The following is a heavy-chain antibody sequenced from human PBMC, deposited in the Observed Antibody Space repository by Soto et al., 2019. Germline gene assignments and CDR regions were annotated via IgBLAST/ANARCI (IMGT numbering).Heavy chain of an antibody. D-gene: IGHD3-16*01. V-gene: IGHV4-34*01. J-gene: IGHJ6*02. CDR3: ARGQVGSYVYYYYYGMDV. CDR2: INHSGST. Sequence: PSETLSLTCAVYGGSFSGYYWSWVRQPPEKGLEWIGEINHSGSTNYNPSLKSRVTISVDTSKNQFSLKLSSVTAADTAVYYCARGQVGSYVYYYYYGMDVWGQGTTVTVSS. CDR1: GGSFSGYY.